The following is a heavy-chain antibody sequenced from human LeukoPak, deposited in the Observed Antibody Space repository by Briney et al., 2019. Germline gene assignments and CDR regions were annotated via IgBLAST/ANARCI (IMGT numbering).Heavy chain of an antibody. Sequence: SGTLSLTCAVSGGSISSSNWWSWVRQPPGKGLEWIGEIYHSGSTNYNPSLKSRVTISVDKSKNQFSLKLSSVTAADTAVYYCARARHYKAYYYYYYMDVWGKGTTVTVSS. D-gene: IGHD1-1*01. J-gene: IGHJ6*03. CDR3: ARARHYKAYYYYYYMDV. CDR2: IYHSGST. V-gene: IGHV4-4*02. CDR1: GGSISSSNW.